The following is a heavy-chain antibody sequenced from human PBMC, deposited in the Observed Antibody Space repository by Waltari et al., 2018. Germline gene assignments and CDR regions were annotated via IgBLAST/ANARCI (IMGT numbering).Heavy chain of an antibody. CDR2: ISAYNGNT. Sequence: QLVQSGAEVKKPGASVKVSCKASGYTFTSYGISWVRQAPGQGLEWMGWISAYNGNTNYAKKFQGRVTMTTDTSTSTAYMELRSLTSDDTAVYYCARAGIVVVVAATGDAFDIWGQGTMVTVSS. D-gene: IGHD2-15*01. CDR3: ARAGIVVVVAATGDAFDI. J-gene: IGHJ3*02. V-gene: IGHV1-18*01. CDR1: GYTFTSYG.